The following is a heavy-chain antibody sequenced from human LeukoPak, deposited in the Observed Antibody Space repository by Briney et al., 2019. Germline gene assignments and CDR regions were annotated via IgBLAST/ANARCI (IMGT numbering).Heavy chain of an antibody. V-gene: IGHV4-61*05. CDR3: ARRRGSDISRLYYYYMDV. Sequence: SETLSLTCTVSGGSISGSSYYWGWIRQPPGKGLEWIGYIYSSGSTTYNPSLKSRVTISVDTPKKQFSLKLSSVTAADTAVYYCARRRGSDISRLYYYYMDVWGKGTTVTVSS. CDR1: GGSISGSSYY. CDR2: IYSSGST. D-gene: IGHD3-9*01. J-gene: IGHJ6*03.